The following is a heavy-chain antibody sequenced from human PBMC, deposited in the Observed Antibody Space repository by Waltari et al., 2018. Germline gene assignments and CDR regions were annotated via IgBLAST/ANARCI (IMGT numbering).Heavy chain of an antibody. V-gene: IGHV1-69*13. Sequence: QVQLVQSGAEVKKPGSSVKVSCKASGGTFSSYAISWVRQAPGQGLEWMGGIIPIFGTANYAQKFQGRATITADESTSTAYMELSSLRSEDTAVYYCASPPPSSSQSSPFDYWGQGTLVTVSS. J-gene: IGHJ4*02. CDR1: GGTFSSYA. CDR2: IIPIFGTA. CDR3: ASPPPSSSQSSPFDY. D-gene: IGHD6-6*01.